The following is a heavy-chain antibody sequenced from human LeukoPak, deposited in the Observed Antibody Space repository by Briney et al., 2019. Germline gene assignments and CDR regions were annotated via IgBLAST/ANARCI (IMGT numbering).Heavy chain of an antibody. CDR1: GFTFRTYW. CDR3: ARDRFLRRPEPAEY. D-gene: IGHD2/OR15-2a*01. V-gene: IGHV3-7*03. Sequence: PGGSLRLSCAASGFTFRTYWMNWVRQAPGKGLEWEANIKHDGSEKYYVDSVKGRFTISRDNAKNSLYLQMNSLRAEDTALYYCARDRFLRRPEPAEYWGQGTLVTVSS. CDR2: IKHDGSEK. J-gene: IGHJ4*02.